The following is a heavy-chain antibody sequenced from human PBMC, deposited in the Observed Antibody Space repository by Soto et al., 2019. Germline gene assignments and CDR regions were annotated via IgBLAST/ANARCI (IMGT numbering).Heavy chain of an antibody. J-gene: IGHJ3*02. CDR3: ARDMKYYDFWSGSLRAFDI. Sequence: SGKVACEASAYTLTSYAMHWVGQAPGQRLEWMGWINAGNGNTKYSQKFQGRVTITRDTSASTAYMELSSLRSEDTAVYYCARDMKYYDFWSGSLRAFDIWGQGTMVTVSS. CDR1: AYTLTSYA. CDR2: INAGNGNT. V-gene: IGHV1-3*01. D-gene: IGHD3-3*01.